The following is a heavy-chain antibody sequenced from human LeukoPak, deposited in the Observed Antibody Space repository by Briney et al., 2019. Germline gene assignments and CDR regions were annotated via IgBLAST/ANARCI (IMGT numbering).Heavy chain of an antibody. J-gene: IGHJ3*02. V-gene: IGHV4-59*01. CDR3: ARGNSGYDYAFDI. D-gene: IGHD5-12*01. CDR2: IYSSGST. CDR1: GGSISSYH. Sequence: PSETLSLTCTVSGGSISSYHWSWIRQPPGKGLQWIGFIYSSGSTNYNPSLKSRVTISLGTSKNQFSLRVSSVTSADTAVYCCARGNSGYDYAFDIWGQGTMVTVSS.